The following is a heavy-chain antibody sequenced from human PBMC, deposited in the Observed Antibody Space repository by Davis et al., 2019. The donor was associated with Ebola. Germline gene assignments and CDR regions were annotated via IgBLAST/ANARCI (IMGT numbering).Heavy chain of an antibody. CDR2: INPNSGGT. CDR3: ARASSKVAIWPDY. D-gene: IGHD5-12*01. V-gene: IGHV1-2*04. Sequence: ASALVSCKASGYTFTGYYMHWVRQAPGQGLEWMGWINPNSGGTNYAQKFQGWVTMTRDTSISTAYMELSRLRSDDTAVYYCARASSKVAIWPDYWGQGTLVTVSS. J-gene: IGHJ4*02. CDR1: GYTFTGYY.